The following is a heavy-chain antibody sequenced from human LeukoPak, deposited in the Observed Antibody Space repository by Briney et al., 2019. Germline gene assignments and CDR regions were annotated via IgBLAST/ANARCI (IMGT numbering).Heavy chain of an antibody. CDR2: INSDGSST. D-gene: IGHD2-2*02. CDR1: GFTFSSYW. CDR3: ARDRATSCYKYYYYYGMDV. V-gene: IGHV3-74*01. Sequence: GRSLRLSCAASGFTFSSYWMHWVRQAPGKGLVWVSRINSDGSSTSYADSVKGRFTISRDDAKNTLYLQMNSLRAEDTAVYYCARDRATSCYKYYYYYGMDVWGQGTTVTVSS. J-gene: IGHJ6*02.